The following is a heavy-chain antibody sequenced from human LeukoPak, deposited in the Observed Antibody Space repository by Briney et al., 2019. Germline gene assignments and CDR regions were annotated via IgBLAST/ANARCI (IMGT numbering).Heavy chain of an antibody. V-gene: IGHV3-48*03. D-gene: IGHD3-22*01. CDR3: ARMTYYYDSSGYSHFDY. J-gene: IGHJ4*02. CDR1: GCTFNSYE. CDR2: IGSSGSAI. Sequence: GGSLILSCEASGCTFNSYEMNWVRQAPGKGLEWVSYIGSSGSAIYYADSVKGRFTISRDNAKNSLYLQMNSLRVEDTAVYHCARMTYYYDSSGYSHFDYWGQGTLVTVSS.